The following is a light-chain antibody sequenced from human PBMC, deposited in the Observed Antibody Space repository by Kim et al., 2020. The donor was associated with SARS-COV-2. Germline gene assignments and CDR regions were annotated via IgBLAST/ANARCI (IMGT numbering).Light chain of an antibody. CDR2: AAS. Sequence: SIGDRVNITCRTSQGISNYLAWYQQKPGKGPKLLIYAASTLQSGVPSQFSGSGSGTDFTLTINSLQPEDVATYYCQKYNSAPRTFGQGTKLEI. CDR3: QKYNSAPRT. CDR1: QGISNY. V-gene: IGKV1-27*01. J-gene: IGKJ2*02.